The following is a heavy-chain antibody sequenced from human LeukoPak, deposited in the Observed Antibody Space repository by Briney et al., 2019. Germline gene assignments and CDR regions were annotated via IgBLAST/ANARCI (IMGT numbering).Heavy chain of an antibody. Sequence: SETLSLTCAVYGGSFSGYYWSWIRQPPGKGLEWIGEINHSRSTNYNPSLKSRVTISVDTSKNQFSLKLSSVTAADTAVYYCARHGDYVGVDSWGQGTLVTVSS. CDR2: INHSRST. V-gene: IGHV4-34*01. D-gene: IGHD4-17*01. J-gene: IGHJ5*01. CDR1: GGSFSGYY. CDR3: ARHGDYVGVDS.